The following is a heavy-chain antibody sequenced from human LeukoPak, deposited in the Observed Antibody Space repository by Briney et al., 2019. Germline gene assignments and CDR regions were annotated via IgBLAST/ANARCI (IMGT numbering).Heavy chain of an antibody. CDR1: GGTFGSYA. Sequence: ASVKVSCKASGGTFGSYAISWVRQAPGQGLEWMGGILPSFGAKKYSQKFQDRVTITADVSTTTVYMDLTSLSSEDTALYYCARPPNTMVRGITTATDFFSYAMDVWGQGTAVTVSS. CDR3: ARPPNTMVRGITTATDFFSYAMDV. D-gene: IGHD3-10*01. V-gene: IGHV1-69*13. CDR2: ILPSFGAK. J-gene: IGHJ6*02.